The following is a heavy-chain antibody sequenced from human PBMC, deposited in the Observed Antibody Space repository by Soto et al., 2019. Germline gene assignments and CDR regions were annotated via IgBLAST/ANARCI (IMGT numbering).Heavy chain of an antibody. CDR1: GGSISSGDYY. CDR3: ARDLYSSSWYQKDDAFDI. Sequence: TLSLTCTVSGGSISSGDYYWSWIRQPPGKGLEWIGYIYYSGSTYYNPSLKSRVTISVDTSKNQFSLKLSSVTAADTAVYYCARDLYSSSWYQKDDAFDIWGQGTMVTVSS. J-gene: IGHJ3*02. V-gene: IGHV4-30-4*01. D-gene: IGHD6-13*01. CDR2: IYYSGST.